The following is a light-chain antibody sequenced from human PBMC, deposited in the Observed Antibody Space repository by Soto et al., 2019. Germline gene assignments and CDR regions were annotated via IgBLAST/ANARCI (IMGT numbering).Light chain of an antibody. CDR3: SSYTSSSTLV. J-gene: IGLJ2*01. CDR1: SSDVGGYNY. CDR2: DVS. Sequence: QSALTQPASVSGSPGQAIPISCTGTSSDVGGYNYVSWYQQHPGKAPKLMIYDVSNRPSGVSNRFSGSKSGNTASLTISGLQGEDEADYYCSSYTSSSTLVFGGGTKLTVL. V-gene: IGLV2-14*01.